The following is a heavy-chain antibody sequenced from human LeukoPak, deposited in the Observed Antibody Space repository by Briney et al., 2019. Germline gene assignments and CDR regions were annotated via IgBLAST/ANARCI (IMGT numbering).Heavy chain of an antibody. J-gene: IGHJ2*01. V-gene: IGHV3-48*04. D-gene: IGHD5-18*01. CDR2: SSTI. Sequence: SSTIFYADSVKGRFTISRDNAKNSLYLQMNSLRAEDTAVYYCARVTSKRGYSYGYWYFDLWGRGTLVTVSS. CDR3: ARVTSKRGYSYGYWYFDL.